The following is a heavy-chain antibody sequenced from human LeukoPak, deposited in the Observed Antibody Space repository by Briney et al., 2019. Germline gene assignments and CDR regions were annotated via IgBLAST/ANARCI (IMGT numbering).Heavy chain of an antibody. CDR3: ARLAAPGTSSDY. CDR1: GYTFFTAYH. Sequence: ASVKVSCKASGYTFFTAYHMHWVRQAPGQGLEWMGVINPRGGATTYAQKFQGRVTMTTDTSTSTVYTQLSSLRSEDTAVYYCARLAAPGTSSDYWGQGTLVTVSS. CDR2: INPRGGAT. J-gene: IGHJ4*02. V-gene: IGHV1-46*01. D-gene: IGHD6-13*01.